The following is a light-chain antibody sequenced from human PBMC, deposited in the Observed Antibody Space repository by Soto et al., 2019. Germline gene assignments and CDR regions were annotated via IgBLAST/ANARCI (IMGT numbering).Light chain of an antibody. CDR3: LHHNSFHLA. J-gene: IGKJ4*01. CDR2: AAS. Sequence: DIQMTQSPSSLSASVGDGVTITCRASQDIRNDLGWYQQKPGKAPKRLIYAASNLQSGVSSRFSGSGSGTEFPLTITRLQPDDFATYYCLHHNSFHLAFGGGTKVEIK. CDR1: QDIRND. V-gene: IGKV1-17*01.